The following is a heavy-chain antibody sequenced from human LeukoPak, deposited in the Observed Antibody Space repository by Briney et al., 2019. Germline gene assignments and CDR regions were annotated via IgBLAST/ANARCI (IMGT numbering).Heavy chain of an antibody. D-gene: IGHD3-22*01. CDR2: ISYDGSNK. CDR3: ARGSYYYDSSGLNY. J-gene: IGHJ4*02. CDR1: GFPFSSYA. V-gene: IGHV3-30-3*01. Sequence: GALSLSCAASGFPFSSYAMHWVRQAPGKGLEWVAVISYDGSNKYYADSVKGRFTISRDNSKNTLYLQMNSLRAEDTAVYYCARGSYYYDSSGLNYWGQGTLVTVSS.